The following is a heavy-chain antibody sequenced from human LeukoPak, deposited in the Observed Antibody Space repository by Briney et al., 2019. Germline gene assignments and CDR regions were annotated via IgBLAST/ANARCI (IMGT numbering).Heavy chain of an antibody. Sequence: SETLSLTCTVSGGSMNNYYWSWIRQAPGKGLEWIGYISDSGSTNYNPSLRSRVTISVDTSKNQFSLKLSSVTAANTALYYCARYDYGDCWFDPWGQGTLVTVSS. CDR2: ISDSGST. CDR1: GGSMNNYY. V-gene: IGHV4-59*01. J-gene: IGHJ5*02. D-gene: IGHD4-17*01. CDR3: ARYDYGDCWFDP.